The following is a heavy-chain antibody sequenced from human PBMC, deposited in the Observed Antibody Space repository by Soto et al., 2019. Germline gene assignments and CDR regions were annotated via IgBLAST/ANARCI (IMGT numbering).Heavy chain of an antibody. CDR2: AYYSGST. Sequence: SETLSLTCTVSGASIRSHHWSWIRQPPGKGLEWIGYAYYSGSTKYNPSLKSRVTISIDMSKNQFSLKLNSVTAADTAVYYCARAMVGNSYGYPIFDYWGQGTLVTVSS. V-gene: IGHV4-59*11. CDR3: ARAMVGNSYGYPIFDY. CDR1: GASIRSHH. J-gene: IGHJ4*02. D-gene: IGHD5-18*01.